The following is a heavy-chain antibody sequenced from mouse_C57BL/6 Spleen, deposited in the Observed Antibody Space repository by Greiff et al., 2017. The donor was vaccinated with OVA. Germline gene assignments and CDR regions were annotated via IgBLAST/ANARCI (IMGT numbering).Heavy chain of an antibody. J-gene: IGHJ3*01. Sequence: VQLKESGAELVKPGASVKISCKASGYAFSSYWMNWVKQRPGKGLEWIGQIYPGDGDTNYNGKFKGKATLTADKSSSTAYMQLSSLTSEDSAVYFCAREDYYGSSWFAYWGQGTLVTVSA. CDR2: IYPGDGDT. D-gene: IGHD1-1*01. V-gene: IGHV1-80*01. CDR1: GYAFSSYW. CDR3: AREDYYGSSWFAY.